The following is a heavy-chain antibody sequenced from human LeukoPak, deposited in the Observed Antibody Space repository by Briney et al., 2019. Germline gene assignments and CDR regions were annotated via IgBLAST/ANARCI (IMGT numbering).Heavy chain of an antibody. Sequence: TSETLSLTCTVSGYSISSGYYWAWIRQPPGQGLEWIGSIFHTGSTYHNPSLKSRVTISVDTSKNQFSLKLSSVTAADTAVYYCARGRRQLWSYHTNYFDYWGQGTLVTVSS. V-gene: IGHV4-38-2*02. CDR1: GYSISSGYY. D-gene: IGHD5-18*01. J-gene: IGHJ4*02. CDR2: IFHTGST. CDR3: ARGRRQLWSYHTNYFDY.